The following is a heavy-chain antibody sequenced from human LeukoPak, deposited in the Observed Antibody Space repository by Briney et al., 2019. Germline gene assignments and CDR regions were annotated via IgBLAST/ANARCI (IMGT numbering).Heavy chain of an antibody. CDR2: INPNSGGT. V-gene: IGHV1-2*04. D-gene: IGHD6-13*01. J-gene: IGHJ4*02. CDR3: AREIGGIAAADHHPLFDY. Sequence: ASVKVSCKASGYTFTGYYMHWVRQAPGQGLEWMGWINPNSGGTNYAQKFQGWVTMTRDTSISTAYMELSRLRSDDTAVYYCAREIGGIAAADHHPLFDYWGQGTLVTVSS. CDR1: GYTFTGYY.